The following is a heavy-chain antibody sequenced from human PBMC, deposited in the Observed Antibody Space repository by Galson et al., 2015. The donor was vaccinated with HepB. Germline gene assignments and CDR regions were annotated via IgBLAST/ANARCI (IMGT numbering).Heavy chain of an antibody. Sequence: SVKVSCKVSGYTLTELSMHWVRQAPGKGLEWMGGFDPEDGETIYAQKFQGRVTMTEDTSTDTAYMELSSLRSEDTAVYYCATVPYCSSTSCLDYWGQGTLVTVSS. V-gene: IGHV1-24*01. J-gene: IGHJ4*02. CDR1: GYTLTELS. CDR2: FDPEDGET. CDR3: ATVPYCSSTSCLDY. D-gene: IGHD2-2*01.